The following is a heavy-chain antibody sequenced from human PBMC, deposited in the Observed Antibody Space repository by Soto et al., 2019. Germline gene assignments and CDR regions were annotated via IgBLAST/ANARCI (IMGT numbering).Heavy chain of an antibody. CDR1: GYTCTRYY. D-gene: IGHD3-3*01. J-gene: IGHJ6*02. CDR2: MNPSGGST. V-gene: IGHV1-46*01. CDR3: ASDPWDYHFCSGSTLHVMDG. Sequence: ASVKVSCKASGYTCTRYYMHWVRQAPGQGVEWMGIMNPSGGSTSDTQKFQGRVTMNRDTSTSKVYMDLSRLRSEETAGYYCASDPWDYHFCSGSTLHVMDGGGQGTTVTGSS.